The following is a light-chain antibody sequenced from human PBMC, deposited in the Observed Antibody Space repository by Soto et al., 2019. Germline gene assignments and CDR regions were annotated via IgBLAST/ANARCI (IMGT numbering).Light chain of an antibody. CDR1: SSDVGSYNL. CDR2: EVS. V-gene: IGLV2-23*02. CDR3: CSYAGGTYV. J-gene: IGLJ1*01. Sequence: QSALTQPASVSGSPGQSITISCTGTSSDVGSYNLVSWYQQYPGKAPKLMIYEVSKWPSGVSNRFSGSKSGNTASLTISGLQAEDEADYYCCSYAGGTYVFGTGTKLTVL.